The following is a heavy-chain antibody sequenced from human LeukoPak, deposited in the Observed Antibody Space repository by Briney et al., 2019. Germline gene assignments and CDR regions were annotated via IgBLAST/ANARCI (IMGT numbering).Heavy chain of an antibody. CDR1: GYTFTSYG. CDR2: ISAYNGNT. CDR3: ARVSDSSGWYGIYFDY. V-gene: IGHV1-18*01. D-gene: IGHD6-19*01. Sequence: ASVKVSCKASGYTFTSYGISWVRQAPGQGLEWMGWISAYNGNTNYAQKLQGRVTITADKSTSTAYMELSSLRSEDTAVYYCARVSDSSGWYGIYFDYWGQGTLVTVSS. J-gene: IGHJ4*02.